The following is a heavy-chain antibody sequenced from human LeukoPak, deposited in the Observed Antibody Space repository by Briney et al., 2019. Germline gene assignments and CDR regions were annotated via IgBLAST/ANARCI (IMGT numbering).Heavy chain of an antibody. V-gene: IGHV3-23*01. CDR1: GFNFSSYA. D-gene: IGHD6-19*01. CDR3: AIREMYSSGWCLGY. Sequence: GGSLRLSCAASGFNFSSYAMSWVRQAPGKGLEWVSAISGSGGSTYYADSVKGRFTISRDNSKNTLYLQMNSLRAEDTALYYCAIREMYSSGWCLGYWGQGTLVTVSS. J-gene: IGHJ4*02. CDR2: ISGSGGST.